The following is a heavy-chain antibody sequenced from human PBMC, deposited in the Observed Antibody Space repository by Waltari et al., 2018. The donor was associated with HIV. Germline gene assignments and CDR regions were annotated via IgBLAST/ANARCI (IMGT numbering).Heavy chain of an antibody. CDR2: IKQNGSWK. D-gene: IGHD2-15*01. V-gene: IGHV3-7*01. CDR3: ASLYCSGGSCYDY. Sequence: EVQLVESGGGLVQPGGSLRLSCAASGFTFSSYWMTWGRQAPGKGLEGVPKIKQNGSWKYFADAVKGRFTISRDNAKNSLYLQMNSLRAEDTAVYYCASLYCSGGSCYDYWGQGTLVTVSS. CDR1: GFTFSSYW. J-gene: IGHJ4*02.